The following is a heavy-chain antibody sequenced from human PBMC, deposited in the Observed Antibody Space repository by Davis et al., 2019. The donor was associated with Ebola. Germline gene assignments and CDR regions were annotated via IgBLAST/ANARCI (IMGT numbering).Heavy chain of an antibody. V-gene: IGHV3-23*01. Sequence: GESLKISCEASGFTFSTYAMSWVRQAPGKGLEWVSAISSGAGAIYYADSVKGRFTISRDNTRNTLYLQMNSLRAEDTALYYCAKFRSGWSYFDCWGQGTLVTISS. CDR2: ISSGAGAI. CDR1: GFTFSTYA. J-gene: IGHJ4*02. D-gene: IGHD6-19*01. CDR3: AKFRSGWSYFDC.